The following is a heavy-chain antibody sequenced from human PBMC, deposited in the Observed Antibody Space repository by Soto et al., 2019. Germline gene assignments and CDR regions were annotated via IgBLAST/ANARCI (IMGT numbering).Heavy chain of an antibody. CDR1: GYTFTSYD. V-gene: IGHV1-8*01. CDR2: MNPNSGNT. J-gene: IGHJ5*02. CDR3: ARGIKYGAYSRWFDP. Sequence: QVQLVQSGAEVKKPGASVKVSCKASGYTFTSYDINWVRQATGQGLEYLGWMNPNSGNTAYVQKFQGRVTMTWDTSRTTAYMELSSLRSEDTAVYFGARGIKYGAYSRWFDPWGQGTLVTVSS. D-gene: IGHD4-17*01.